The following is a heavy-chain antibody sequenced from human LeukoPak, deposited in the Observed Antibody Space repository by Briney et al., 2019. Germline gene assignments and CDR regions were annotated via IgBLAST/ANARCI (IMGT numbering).Heavy chain of an antibody. J-gene: IGHJ6*03. CDR2: ISAGGAYT. CDR1: GFSFSTSS. Sequence: GGSLRLSCAASGFSFSTSSMNWVRQAPGKGLEWVSSISAGGAYTYYADSVKGRFTISRDNAKNSLYLQMNSLRAEDTAVYYCPGDGFKAVVGTYSYYYYRDVGAKGPRAPVPS. D-gene: IGHD6-19*01. V-gene: IGHV3-21*01. CDR3: PGDGFKAVVGTYSYYYYRDV.